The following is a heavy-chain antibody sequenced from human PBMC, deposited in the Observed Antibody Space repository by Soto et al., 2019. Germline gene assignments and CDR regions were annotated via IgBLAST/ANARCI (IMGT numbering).Heavy chain of an antibody. CDR2: INHSGST. Sequence: PSETLSVTCAVYGGSFSGYYWSWIRQPPGKGLEWIGEINHSGSTNYNPSLKSRVTISVDTSKNQFSLKLSSVTAADTAVYYCARVGIIAASLGGYYYYGMDVWGQGTTVTVSS. J-gene: IGHJ6*02. V-gene: IGHV4-34*01. CDR3: ARVGIIAASLGGYYYYGMDV. D-gene: IGHD6-13*01. CDR1: GGSFSGYY.